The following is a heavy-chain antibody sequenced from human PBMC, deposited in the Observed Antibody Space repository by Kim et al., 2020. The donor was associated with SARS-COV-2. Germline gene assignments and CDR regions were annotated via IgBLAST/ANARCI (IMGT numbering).Heavy chain of an antibody. CDR1: GGSISSSSYY. CDR3: ARHGNTAMARWYFDL. Sequence: SETLSLTCTVSGGSISSSSYYWGWIRQPPGKGLEWIGSIYYSGSTYYNPSLKSRVTISVDTSKNQFSLKLSSVTAADTAVYYCARHGNTAMARWYFDLWGRGTLVTVSS. CDR2: IYYSGST. V-gene: IGHV4-39*01. J-gene: IGHJ2*01. D-gene: IGHD5-18*01.